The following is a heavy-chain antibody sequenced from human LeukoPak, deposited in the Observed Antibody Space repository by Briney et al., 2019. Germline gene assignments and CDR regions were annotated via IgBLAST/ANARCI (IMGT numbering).Heavy chain of an antibody. CDR3: AAESSSSWEGH. D-gene: IGHD6-6*01. CDR1: GFTFDDYA. Sequence: GRSLRLSCAASGFTFDDYAMHWVRQAPGKGLEWVSGISWNSGSIGYADSVKGRFTISRDNAKNSLYLQMNSLRAEDTAVYYCAAESSSSWEGHWGQGTLVTVSS. J-gene: IGHJ4*02. V-gene: IGHV3-9*01. CDR2: ISWNSGSI.